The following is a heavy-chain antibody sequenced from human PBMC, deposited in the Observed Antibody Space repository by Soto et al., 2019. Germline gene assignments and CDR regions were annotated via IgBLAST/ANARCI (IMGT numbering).Heavy chain of an antibody. CDR3: ARTYGSGKFSAFDI. D-gene: IGHD3-10*01. Sequence: QVQLVQSGAEVKKPGASVKVSCKASGYTFTSYAMHWVRQAPGQRLEWMGWINAGNGNTKYSQKFQGRVTITRDTSXSTAYMELSSLRSEDTAVYYCARTYGSGKFSAFDIWGQGTMVTVSS. J-gene: IGHJ3*02. CDR2: INAGNGNT. CDR1: GYTFTSYA. V-gene: IGHV1-3*01.